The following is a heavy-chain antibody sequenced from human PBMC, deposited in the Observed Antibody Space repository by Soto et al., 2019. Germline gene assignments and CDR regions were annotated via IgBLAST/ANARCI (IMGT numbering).Heavy chain of an antibody. CDR3: AKGAMGTIAATGFDY. D-gene: IGHD6-13*01. CDR2: IIPLFGTP. J-gene: IGHJ4*02. CDR1: VGTFINYA. V-gene: IGHV1-69*06. Sequence: QVQRVQSGAEVQKPGSSVKVSCQASVGTFINYAINWVRQAPGQGLEWMGGIIPLFGTPNYAQKFQGRVTITADRSTSKGYMELSSLRSDDKAVYYCAKGAMGTIAATGFDYWGQGTLVTVSS.